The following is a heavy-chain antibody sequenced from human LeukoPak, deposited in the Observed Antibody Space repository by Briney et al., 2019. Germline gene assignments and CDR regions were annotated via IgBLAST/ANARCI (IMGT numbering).Heavy chain of an antibody. V-gene: IGHV4-59*08. CDR3: ARLLSSGAPFDY. CDR2: IYYSGST. Sequence: PSETLSLTCTVSGGSISSYYWSWIRQPPGKGLEWIGHIYYSGSTNYNPSLKSRVTISVDTSKNQFSLKLSSVTAADTAVYYCARLLSSGAPFDYWGQGTLVTVSS. D-gene: IGHD6-19*01. J-gene: IGHJ4*02. CDR1: GGSISSYY.